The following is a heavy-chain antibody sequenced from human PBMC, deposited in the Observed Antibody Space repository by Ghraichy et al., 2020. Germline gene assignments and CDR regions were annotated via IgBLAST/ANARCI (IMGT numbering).Heavy chain of an antibody. V-gene: IGHV3-21*01. CDR3: ARDLGYYDSSGTFDY. J-gene: IGHJ4*02. Sequence: LSLTCAASGFTFSSYSMNWVRQAPGKGLEWVSSISSSSSYIYYADSVKGRFTISRDNAKNSLYLQMNSLRAEDTAVYYCARDLGYYDSSGTFDYWGQGTLVTVSS. CDR1: GFTFSSYS. CDR2: ISSSSSYI. D-gene: IGHD3-22*01.